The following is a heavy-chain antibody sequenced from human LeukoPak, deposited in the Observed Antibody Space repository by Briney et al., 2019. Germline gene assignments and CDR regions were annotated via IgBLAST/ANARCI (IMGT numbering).Heavy chain of an antibody. V-gene: IGHV4-59*01. CDR3: ALTISVAGSNWFDP. Sequence: PSETLSLTCTASGGSISSYYWSWIRQPPGKGLEWIGYIYHSGSTNYNPSLKSRVTISVDTSKKQFSLKLSSVTAADTAVYYCALTISVAGSNWFDPWGQGTLVTVSS. J-gene: IGHJ5*02. D-gene: IGHD6-19*01. CDR1: GGSISSYY. CDR2: IYHSGST.